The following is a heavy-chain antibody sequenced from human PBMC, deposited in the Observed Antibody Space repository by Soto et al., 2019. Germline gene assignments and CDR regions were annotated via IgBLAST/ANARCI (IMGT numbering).Heavy chain of an antibody. J-gene: IGHJ4*02. CDR3: VQLRGVSGWSFDY. CDR1: GFTFSSYA. CDR2: ITGSGGNT. V-gene: IGHV3-23*01. D-gene: IGHD6-19*01. Sequence: EAQVLDSGGGLVQPGGSLRLSCAASGFTFSSYAMSWVRQAPGKVLEWVSSITGSGGNTHYADSVKGRFTISRDNSKNTIYLQMSSLRADDTAVYYCVQLRGVSGWSFDYWGQGTVVTVSS.